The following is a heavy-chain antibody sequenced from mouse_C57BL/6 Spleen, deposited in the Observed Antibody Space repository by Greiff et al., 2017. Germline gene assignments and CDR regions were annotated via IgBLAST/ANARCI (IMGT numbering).Heavy chain of an antibody. Sequence: EVQLQESGPELVKPGASVKMSCKASGYTFTDYNMHWVKQSHGKSLEWIGYINPNNGGTSYNQKFKGKATLTVNKSSSTAYMELRSLTSEDSAVYYCARGEEDYYGSSPFAYWGQGTLVTVSA. V-gene: IGHV1-22*01. CDR1: GYTFTDYN. CDR3: ARGEEDYYGSSPFAY. J-gene: IGHJ3*01. CDR2: INPNNGGT. D-gene: IGHD1-1*01.